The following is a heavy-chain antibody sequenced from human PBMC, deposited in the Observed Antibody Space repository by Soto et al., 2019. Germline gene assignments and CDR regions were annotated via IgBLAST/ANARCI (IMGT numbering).Heavy chain of an antibody. V-gene: IGHV1-69*13. CDR1: GGTFSSYA. Sequence: ASVKVSCKASGGTFSSYAISWVRQAPGQGLEWMGGINPIFGTANYAQKFQGRVTITADESTSTAYMELSSLRSEDTAVYYCARSIKRSSGWYLSEVYYYYYGMDVWGQGTTVTVSS. CDR2: INPIFGTA. J-gene: IGHJ6*02. CDR3: ARSIKRSSGWYLSEVYYYYYGMDV. D-gene: IGHD6-19*01.